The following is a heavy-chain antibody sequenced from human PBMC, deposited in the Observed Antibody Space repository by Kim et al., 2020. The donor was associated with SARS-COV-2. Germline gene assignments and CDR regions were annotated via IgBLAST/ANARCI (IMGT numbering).Heavy chain of an antibody. Sequence: SVKSRITINPDTSKNQFSLQLNSVTPEDTAVYYCARVVNVDTAMASFDYWGQGTLVTVSS. CDR3: ARVVNVDTAMASFDY. D-gene: IGHD5-18*01. V-gene: IGHV6-1*01. J-gene: IGHJ4*02.